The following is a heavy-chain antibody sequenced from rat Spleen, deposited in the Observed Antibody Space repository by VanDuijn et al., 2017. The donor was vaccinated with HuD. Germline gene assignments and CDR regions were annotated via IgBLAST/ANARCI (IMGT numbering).Heavy chain of an antibody. CDR1: GFTFNDYW. D-gene: IGHD4-2*01. V-gene: IGHV5-31*01. CDR2: ITNTGGVT. Sequence: EVQLVESGGGLVQPGRSLKLSCVASGFTFNDYWMTWIRQAPGKGLDWVASITNTGGVTYYPDSVKGRFTISRDNAKSTLYLQMNSLRSEDTATYYCAGSQTGRGFAYWGQGTLVTVSS. CDR3: AGSQTGRGFAY. J-gene: IGHJ3*01.